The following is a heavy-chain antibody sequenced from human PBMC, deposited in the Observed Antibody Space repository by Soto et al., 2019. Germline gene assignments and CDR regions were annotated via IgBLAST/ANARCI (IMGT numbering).Heavy chain of an antibody. V-gene: IGHV6-1*01. J-gene: IGHJ6*02. D-gene: IGHD6-13*01. CDR3: ARGYVAAAATRDYYYGMDV. CDR1: GDSVSSNSAA. Sequence: PSQTLSLTCAISGDSVSSNSAAWNWIRQSPSRGLEWLGRTYYRSKWYNDYAVSVKSRITINPDTSKNQFSLQLNSVTPEDTAVYYCARGYVAAAATRDYYYGMDVWGQGTTVTVSS. CDR2: TYYRSKWYN.